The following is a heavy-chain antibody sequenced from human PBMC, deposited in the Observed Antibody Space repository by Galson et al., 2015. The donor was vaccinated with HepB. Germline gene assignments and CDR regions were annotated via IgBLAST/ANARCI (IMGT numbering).Heavy chain of an antibody. CDR1: GFTVSSNY. CDR3: ARRGVVTDFDY. J-gene: IGHJ4*02. Sequence: SLRLSCAASGFTVSSNYMSWVRQAPGKGLEWVSVIYSGGSTYYADSVKGRFTISRDNSKNTLYLQMNSLRAEDTAVYYCARRGVVTDFDYWGQGTLVTVSS. V-gene: IGHV3-53*01. CDR2: IYSGGST. D-gene: IGHD3-3*01.